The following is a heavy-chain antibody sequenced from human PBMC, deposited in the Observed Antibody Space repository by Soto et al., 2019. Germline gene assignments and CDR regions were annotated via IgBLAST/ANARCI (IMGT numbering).Heavy chain of an antibody. D-gene: IGHD3-22*01. J-gene: IGHJ4*02. V-gene: IGHV4-39*01. Sequence: NPSETLSLTCTVSGGSISSSTYYWGWIRQPPGKGLEWIGSVYYSGSTYYNPSLKSRVTISVDTSNNQFSLKLNSVTAADTAVYYCARHQYYYDSSGYTLDYWGQGTLVTVSS. CDR2: VYYSGST. CDR3: ARHQYYYDSSGYTLDY. CDR1: GGSISSSTYY.